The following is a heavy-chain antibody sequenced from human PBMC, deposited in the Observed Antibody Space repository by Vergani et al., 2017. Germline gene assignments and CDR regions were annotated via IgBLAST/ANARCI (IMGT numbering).Heavy chain of an antibody. CDR2: IIPILGIA. J-gene: IGHJ3*02. Sequence: QVQLVQSGAEVKKPGSSVKVSCKASAGTFSSYTISWVRQAPGQGLEWMGRIIPILGIANYAQKFQGRVTITADESTSTAYMELSSLRSEDTAVYYCARDRVVLMVYAIPTNDAFDIWGQGTMVTVSS. D-gene: IGHD2-8*01. CDR3: ARDRVVLMVYAIPTNDAFDI. CDR1: AGTFSSYT. V-gene: IGHV1-69*08.